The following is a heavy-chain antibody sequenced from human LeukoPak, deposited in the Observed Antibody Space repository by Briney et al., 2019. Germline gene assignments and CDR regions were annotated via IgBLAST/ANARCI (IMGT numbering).Heavy chain of an antibody. V-gene: IGHV1-3*03. J-gene: IGHJ4*02. Sequence: GASVKLSCKASGYTFSLYAIHWARQAPGQRLEWMGWINPANGNTRYSQEFQGRVTITRDTSASTAYMELSSLRSEDMAVYYCARGSSSSFYHLGYWGQGTLVTVSS. D-gene: IGHD6-6*01. CDR1: GYTFSLYA. CDR2: INPANGNT. CDR3: ARGSSSSFYHLGY.